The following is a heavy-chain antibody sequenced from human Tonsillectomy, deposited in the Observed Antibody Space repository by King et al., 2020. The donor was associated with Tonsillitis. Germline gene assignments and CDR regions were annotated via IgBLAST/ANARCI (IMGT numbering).Heavy chain of an antibody. D-gene: IGHD7-27*01. J-gene: IGHJ6*02. Sequence: VQLVESGGGLVQPGGSLRLSCAASGFTFSNYDMHWVRQATGKGLEWVSAIGTAGDTYYPGSVKGRFTISRDNAKNSLYLQMNNLRAGDTAVYYCARAVPNWGRDYVYGLDVWGQGTTVTVSS. CDR2: IGTAGDT. V-gene: IGHV3-13*01. CDR3: ARAVPNWGRDYVYGLDV. CDR1: GFTFSNYD.